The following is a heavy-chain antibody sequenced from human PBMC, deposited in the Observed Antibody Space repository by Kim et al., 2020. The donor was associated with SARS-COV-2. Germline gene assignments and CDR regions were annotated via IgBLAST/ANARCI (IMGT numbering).Heavy chain of an antibody. CDR2: ISGSGGST. CDR1: GFTFSSYA. Sequence: GGSLRLSCAASGFTFSSYAMSWVRQAPGKGLEWVSAISGSGGSTYYADSVKGRFTISRDNSKNTLYLQMNSLRAEDTAVYYCAKDSSSWIGYYGMDVWGQGTTVTVSS. J-gene: IGHJ6*02. V-gene: IGHV3-23*01. CDR3: AKDSSSWIGYYGMDV. D-gene: IGHD6-13*01.